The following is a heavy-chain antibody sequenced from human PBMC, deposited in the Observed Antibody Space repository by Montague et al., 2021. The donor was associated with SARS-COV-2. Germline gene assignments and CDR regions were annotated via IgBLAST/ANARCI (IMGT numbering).Heavy chain of an antibody. D-gene: IGHD5-12*01. Sequence: SETLSLTCTVSGASIRDYYWSWIRQPPGKGLEWIGYIYGSGSTKSNPPLTSRLIMSVDTSRNQFSLTLSSVTTADTAVYYCARDRGLSGFYGYDPLYFYGMDVWGQGTTVIVSS. CDR3: ARDRGLSGFYGYDPLYFYGMDV. J-gene: IGHJ6*02. CDR1: GASIRDYY. V-gene: IGHV4-59*01. CDR2: IYGSGST.